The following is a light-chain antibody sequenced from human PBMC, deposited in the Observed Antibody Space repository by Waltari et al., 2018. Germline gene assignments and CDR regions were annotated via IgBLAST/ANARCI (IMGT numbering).Light chain of an antibody. CDR2: DVS. J-gene: IGLJ1*01. V-gene: IGLV2-14*03. CDR3: TSYTTRHSLV. Sequence: QSALTQPASVSGSPGQSIPIPCTGSSRDIGSYDWVSWYQQHPGKAPKVVIFDVSYRPSGVSNRFSGSKSGNTASLTISGLQAEDEADYYCTSYTTRHSLVFGTGTKVTVL. CDR1: SRDIGSYDW.